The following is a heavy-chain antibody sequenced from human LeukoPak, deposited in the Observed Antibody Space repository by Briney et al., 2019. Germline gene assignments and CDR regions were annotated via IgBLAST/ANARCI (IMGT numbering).Heavy chain of an antibody. Sequence: QAAGSLRLSCAASGFTFSSYAMHWVRQAPGKGLEWVAVISYDGSNKYYADSVKGRFTISRDNSKNTLYLQMNSLRAEDTAVYYCARGKGEYFDYWGQGTLVTVSS. J-gene: IGHJ4*02. CDR3: ARGKGEYFDY. V-gene: IGHV3-30*04. D-gene: IGHD3-16*01. CDR1: GFTFSSYA. CDR2: ISYDGSNK.